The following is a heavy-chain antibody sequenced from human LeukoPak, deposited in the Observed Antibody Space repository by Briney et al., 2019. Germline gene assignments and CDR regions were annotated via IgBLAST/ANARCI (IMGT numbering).Heavy chain of an antibody. V-gene: IGHV3-23*01. D-gene: IGHD6-13*01. J-gene: IGHJ4*02. Sequence: PGGPLSLSWAASGFTFSSYAMSGARRAPGKGLEWVSAISGSGGSTYYADSVKGRFTISRDNSKNTLYLQMNSLRAEDTAVYYCARARWYFDYWGQGTLVTVSS. CDR2: ISGSGGST. CDR1: GFTFSSYA. CDR3: ARARWYFDY.